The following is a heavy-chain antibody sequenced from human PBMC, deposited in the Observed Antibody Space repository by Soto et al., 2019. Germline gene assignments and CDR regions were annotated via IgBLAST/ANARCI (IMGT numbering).Heavy chain of an antibody. CDR1: GFTFSSYA. V-gene: IGHV3-23*01. D-gene: IGHD3-10*01. J-gene: IGHJ2*01. CDR3: AKVRFGELLYTYWYCEL. CDR2: LSGSGGST. Sequence: PGGSLRLSCAASGFTFSSYAMSWVRQAQGKGLEWVSALSGSGGSTYYADSVKGRFTISRDNSKNTLYLQMNSLRAEDTAVYYCAKVRFGELLYTYWYCELWGRGTRVAVSS.